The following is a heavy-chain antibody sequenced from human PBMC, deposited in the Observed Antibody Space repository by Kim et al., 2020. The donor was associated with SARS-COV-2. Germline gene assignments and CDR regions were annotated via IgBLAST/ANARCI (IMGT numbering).Heavy chain of an antibody. CDR1: GGSFSGYY. J-gene: IGHJ4*02. CDR3: AREGGSAGQTLYYFDY. CDR2: INHSGST. Sequence: SETLSLTCAFYGGSFSGYYWSWIRQPPGKGLEWIGEINHSGSTNYNPSLKSRVTISVDTSKNQFSLKLSSVTAADTAVYYCAREGGSAGQTLYYFDYWGQGTLVTVSS. V-gene: IGHV4-34*01. D-gene: IGHD6-19*01.